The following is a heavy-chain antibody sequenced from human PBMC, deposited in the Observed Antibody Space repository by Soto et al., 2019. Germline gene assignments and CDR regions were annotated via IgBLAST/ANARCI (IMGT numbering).Heavy chain of an antibody. CDR1: GFTFDDYA. CDR2: ITWNSVYT. D-gene: IGHD6-13*01. V-gene: IGHV3-9*01. J-gene: IGHJ4*02. CDR3: AKVLYCSSSSPIDF. Sequence: EVQLVESGGGLVQPGRSLRLSCAASGFTFDDYAMHWVRQAPGKGLEWVSYITWNSVYTGYADSVKVRFTISRDNANNTLYLQMNILKPEDTAFYYCAKVLYCSSSSPIDFWCQGTLVTVSS.